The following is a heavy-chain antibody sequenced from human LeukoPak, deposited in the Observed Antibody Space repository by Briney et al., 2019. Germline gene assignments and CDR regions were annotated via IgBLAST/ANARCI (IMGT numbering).Heavy chain of an antibody. J-gene: IGHJ4*02. CDR3: ASSLWFGELSMGRFDY. D-gene: IGHD3-10*01. Sequence: PLETLSLTCTVSGGSISSSSYYWGWIRQPPGKGLEWIGSIYYSGSTYYNPSLKSRVTISVDTSKNQFSLKLSSVTAADTAVYYCASSLWFGELSMGRFDYWGQGTLVTVS. CDR1: GGSISSSSYY. CDR2: IYYSGST. V-gene: IGHV4-39*01.